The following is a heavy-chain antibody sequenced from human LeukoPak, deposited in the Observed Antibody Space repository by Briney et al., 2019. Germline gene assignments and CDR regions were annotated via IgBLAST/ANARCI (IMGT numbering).Heavy chain of an antibody. V-gene: IGHV3-21*01. CDR1: GFTFSSYS. CDR2: ISSSSSYI. D-gene: IGHD4-17*01. CDR3: ARGNRGTVTTGYDY. Sequence: PGGSLRLFCAASGFTFSSYSMNWVRQAPGKGLEWVSSISSSSSYIYYADSVKGRFTISRDNAKNSLYLQMNSLRAEDTAVYYCARGNRGTVTTGYDYWGQGTLVTVSS. J-gene: IGHJ4*02.